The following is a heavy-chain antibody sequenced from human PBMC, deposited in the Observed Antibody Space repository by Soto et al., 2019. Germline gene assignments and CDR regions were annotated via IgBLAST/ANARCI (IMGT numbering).Heavy chain of an antibody. CDR2: ISYSGST. J-gene: IGHJ4*02. CDR1: GDSNSSYY. V-gene: IGHV4-59*08. CDR3: ARRYSSGLDY. Sequence: SETLSLTCTVSGDSNSSYYWSWIRQSPGKGLEWIGYISYSGSTTYNPSLKSRVTISVDTSKNQFSLNLSSVTAADTAVYYCARRYSSGLDYWGQGTLVTVSS. D-gene: IGHD6-19*01.